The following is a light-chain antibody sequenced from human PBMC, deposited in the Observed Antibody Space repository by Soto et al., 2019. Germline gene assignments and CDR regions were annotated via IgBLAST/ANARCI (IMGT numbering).Light chain of an antibody. V-gene: IGKV1-5*01. CDR1: QSISTW. CDR3: QQYNGYPLT. CDR2: DAS. J-gene: IGKJ4*01. Sequence: DIQMTQSPSTLSASVGDRVTIACRASQSISTWLAWYQRKPGKAPKLLIYDASNLETGVPSRFSGSGSGTEFTLTINSLQPDDFASYYCQQYNGYPLTFGGGTKVDIK.